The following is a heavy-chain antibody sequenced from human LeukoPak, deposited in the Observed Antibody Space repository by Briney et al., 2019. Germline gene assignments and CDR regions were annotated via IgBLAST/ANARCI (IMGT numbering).Heavy chain of an antibody. J-gene: IGHJ4*02. D-gene: IGHD3-3*01. V-gene: IGHV4-34*01. Sequence: SETLSLTCAVYGGSFSGYYWSWIRQPPGKGLEWIGEINHSGSTNYNPSLKSRVTISVDTSKNQFSLKLSSVTAADTAVYYCAAEFSAYDPFDSWGQGTLVTVSS. CDR3: AAEFSAYDPFDS. CDR2: INHSGST. CDR1: GGSFSGYY.